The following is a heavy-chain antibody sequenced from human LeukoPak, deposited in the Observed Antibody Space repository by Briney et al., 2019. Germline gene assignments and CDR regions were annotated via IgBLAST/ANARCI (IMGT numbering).Heavy chain of an antibody. V-gene: IGHV3-21*01. D-gene: IGHD7-27*01. CDR1: GFTFSSYS. CDR2: ISSSSSYI. J-gene: IGHJ6*02. CDR3: ARDWAYYYYGMDV. Sequence: GGSLRLSCAASGFTFSSYSMNWVRQAPGKGLEWVSSISSSSSYIYYADSVKGRFNISRDNAKNSLYLQMNSLRAEDTAVYYCARDWAYYYYGMDVWGQGTTVTVSS.